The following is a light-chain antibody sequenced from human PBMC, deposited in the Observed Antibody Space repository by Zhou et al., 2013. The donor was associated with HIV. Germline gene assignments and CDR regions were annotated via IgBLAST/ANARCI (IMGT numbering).Light chain of an antibody. Sequence: EIVLTQSPGTLSLSPGERATLSCRASQSVSSSYLAWFQQKPGQAPRLLIYGASTRATGIPDRFRGSGSGTDFTLTISRLEPEDFAVYYCQHYGSSPEWTFGQGTKVE. J-gene: IGKJ1*01. V-gene: IGKV3-20*01. CDR1: QSVSSSY. CDR3: QHYGSSPEWT. CDR2: GAS.